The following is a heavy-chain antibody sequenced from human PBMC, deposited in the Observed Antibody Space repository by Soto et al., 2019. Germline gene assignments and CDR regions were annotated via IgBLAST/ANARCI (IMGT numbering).Heavy chain of an antibody. V-gene: IGHV3-23*01. CDR3: AKGGFTSYFDY. CDR1: GFTFRNYA. CDR2: IRASGDST. D-gene: IGHD5-12*01. J-gene: IGHJ4*02. Sequence: EVQLLESGGGLVQPGGSLRLSCAASGFTFRNYAMTWVRQSPGKGLEWVSTIRASGDSTYYADSVKGRITISRDNSKNTMYLPMNSLEAEDTGVYFCAKGGFTSYFDYWGQGILVTVSS.